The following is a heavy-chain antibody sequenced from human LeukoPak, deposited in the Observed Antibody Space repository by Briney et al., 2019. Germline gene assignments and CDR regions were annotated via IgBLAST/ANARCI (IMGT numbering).Heavy chain of an antibody. CDR2: IYYSGST. CDR3: ARRPRGLEWFFDY. V-gene: IGHV4-39*01. CDR1: GASISSSSYY. J-gene: IGHJ4*02. D-gene: IGHD3-3*01. Sequence: SESLSLTCTVSGASISSSSYYWGWIRQPPGKGLEWIGNIYYSGSTYYNASLRSRVTISVDNSKNQVSLNLSSVTAADTAVYYCARRPRGLEWFFDYWGQGTLVTVSS.